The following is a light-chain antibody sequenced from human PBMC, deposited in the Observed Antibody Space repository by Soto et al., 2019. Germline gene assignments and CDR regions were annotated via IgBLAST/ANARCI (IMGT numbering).Light chain of an antibody. Sequence: QSVLTQPRSVSGSPGQSATISGTGTSSDVGGYNYVSRYQQHPGQAPKLMLYDVSKRPSGVPDRFSGSKSGNTASLTISGLQAADVAEYYCCSYAGSYTWVFGGGTTLAV. CDR3: CSYAGSYTWV. V-gene: IGLV2-11*01. J-gene: IGLJ3*02. CDR1: SSDVGGYNY. CDR2: DVS.